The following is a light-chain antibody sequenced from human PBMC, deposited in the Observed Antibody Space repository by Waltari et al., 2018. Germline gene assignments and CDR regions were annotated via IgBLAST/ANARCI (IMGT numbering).Light chain of an antibody. CDR2: DVS. CDR3: SSYISSSTLEL. Sequence: HSALTQPAPGSGSPGQSLTIPCTGPSSDVGGSTYVARYQKHPGKAPKLWFYDVSTRPSGVSNRFSGSKSGNTASLTISGLQAEDEADYYCSSYISSSTLELFGGGTSLTVL. J-gene: IGLJ2*01. CDR1: SSDVGGSTY. V-gene: IGLV2-14*03.